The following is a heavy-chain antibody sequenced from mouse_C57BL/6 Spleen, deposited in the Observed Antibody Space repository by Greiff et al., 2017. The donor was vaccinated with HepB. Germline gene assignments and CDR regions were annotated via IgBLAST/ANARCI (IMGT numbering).Heavy chain of an antibody. CDR2: ISYSGST. D-gene: IGHD2-1*01. J-gene: IGHJ4*01. V-gene: IGHV3-1*01. CDR3: ARTLYYGSGDY. CDR1: GYSITSGYD. Sequence: EVQRVESGPGMVKPSQSLSLTCTVTGYSITSGYDWHWIRHFPGNKLEWMGYISYSGSTNYNPSLKSRISITHDTSKNHFFLKLNSVTTEDTATYYCARTLYYGSGDYWGQGTSVTVSS.